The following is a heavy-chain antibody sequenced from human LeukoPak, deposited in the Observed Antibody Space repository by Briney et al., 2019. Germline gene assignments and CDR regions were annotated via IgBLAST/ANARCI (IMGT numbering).Heavy chain of an antibody. V-gene: IGHV3-30*18. J-gene: IGHJ6*04. CDR1: GFTFSSYG. Sequence: GGSLRLSCAASGFTFSSYGMHWVRQAPGKGLEWVAVISYDGSNKYYADSVKGRFTISRDNSKNTLYLQMNSLRAEDTAVYYCAKGLYYYSSGSYYFYYYGMDVWGKGTTVTVSS. CDR3: AKGLYYYSSGSYYFYYYGMDV. D-gene: IGHD3-10*01. CDR2: ISYDGSNK.